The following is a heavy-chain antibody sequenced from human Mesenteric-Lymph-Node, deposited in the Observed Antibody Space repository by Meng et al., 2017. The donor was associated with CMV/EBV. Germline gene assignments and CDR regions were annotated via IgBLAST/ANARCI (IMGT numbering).Heavy chain of an antibody. D-gene: IGHD5-12*01. CDR3: ARGVATIPDY. Sequence: SCKASGYTFTGYYMHWLRQAPGQGLEWMGRINPNSGGTDYAQRFQGRVTMTRDTSISTAYMELSSLRSDDTAVYYCARGVATIPDYWGQGTLVTVSS. CDR1: GYTFTGYY. V-gene: IGHV1-2*06. J-gene: IGHJ4*02. CDR2: INPNSGGT.